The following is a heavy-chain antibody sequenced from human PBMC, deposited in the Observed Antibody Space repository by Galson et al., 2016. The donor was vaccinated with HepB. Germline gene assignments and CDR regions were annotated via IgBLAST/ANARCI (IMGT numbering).Heavy chain of an antibody. CDR3: ARSDRGKYCSERTCYTDYLYGMDV. Sequence: SLRLSCAASGFTFSSYAMHWVRQAPGKGLEWVAVISYDGSNKYYADSVKGRFTISRDNSKNTLYLQMNSLRVEATAAYYCARSDRGKYCSERTCYTDYLYGMDVWGQGTTVSVS. V-gene: IGHV3-30-3*01. CDR2: ISYDGSNK. CDR1: GFTFSSYA. D-gene: IGHD6-19*01. J-gene: IGHJ6*02.